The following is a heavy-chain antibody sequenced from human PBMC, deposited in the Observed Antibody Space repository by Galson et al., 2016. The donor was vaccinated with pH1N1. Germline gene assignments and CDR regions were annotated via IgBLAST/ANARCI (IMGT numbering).Heavy chain of an antibody. V-gene: IGHV3-9*01. CDR2: ISWNSGNI. Sequence: SLRLSCAASGFTFDDYAMRWVRQAPGKGLEWVSGISWNSGNIGYADSVKGRFTISRDNAKNSLYLQMNSLHQGPIGLPPGTLLQEHLWG. CDR1: GFTFDDYA. CDR3: TLLQEHL. J-gene: IGHJ6*01.